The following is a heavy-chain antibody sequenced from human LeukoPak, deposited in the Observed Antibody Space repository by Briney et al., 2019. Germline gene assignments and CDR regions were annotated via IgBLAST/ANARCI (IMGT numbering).Heavy chain of an antibody. Sequence: SETLSLTCTVSGGSISSYYWSWIRQPPGKGLEWIGYIYYSGSTNYNPSLKSRVTISVDTSKNQFSLKLSSVTAADTAVYYCARLRMALFDYWGQGTLVTVSS. J-gene: IGHJ4*02. CDR1: GGSISSYY. D-gene: IGHD5-24*01. V-gene: IGHV4-59*01. CDR3: ARLRMALFDY. CDR2: IYYSGST.